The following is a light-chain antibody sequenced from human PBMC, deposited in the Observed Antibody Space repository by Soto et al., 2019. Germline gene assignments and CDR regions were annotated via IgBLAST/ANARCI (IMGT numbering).Light chain of an antibody. Sequence: QSVLTQPPSASGTPGQRVTISCSGSSSNIGSNTVNWYQQLPGTAPKHLIYNNNQRPSGVPDRFSGSKSGYSAALAINGLKSEDEADYYCAAWDDSLNGHVFGTGTKLTVL. V-gene: IGLV1-44*01. J-gene: IGLJ1*01. CDR2: NNN. CDR1: SSNIGSNT. CDR3: AAWDDSLNGHV.